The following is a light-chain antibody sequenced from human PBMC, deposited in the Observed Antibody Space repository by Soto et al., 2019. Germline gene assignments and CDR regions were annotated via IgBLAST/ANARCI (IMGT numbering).Light chain of an antibody. CDR1: QGIRSY. V-gene: IGKV3-11*01. CDR3: QQRSNWPLT. Sequence: IALTQSSASLALSPGERATLSCRSSQGIRSYVGWYQQKPGQAHRLLIYSAYNKATGNPARFSGSGSGTDFTHSIRSLEPEDYAVYYCQQRSNWPLTFGPGTKVGIK. CDR2: SAY. J-gene: IGKJ3*01.